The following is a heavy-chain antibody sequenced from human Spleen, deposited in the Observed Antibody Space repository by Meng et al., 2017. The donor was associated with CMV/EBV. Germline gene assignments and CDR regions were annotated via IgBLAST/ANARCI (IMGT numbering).Heavy chain of an antibody. D-gene: IGHD2-2*01. CDR1: FTLSSYA. CDR3: ARGAYCSSTSCHGDWFDP. J-gene: IGHJ5*02. Sequence: FTLSSYAMYWVRQAPGKGLEWVALISYDGSNKYYADSVKGRFTISRDNSKNTLYLQMNSLRAEDTAVYYCARGAYCSSTSCHGDWFDPWGQGTLVTVSS. V-gene: IGHV3-30*04. CDR2: ISYDGSNK.